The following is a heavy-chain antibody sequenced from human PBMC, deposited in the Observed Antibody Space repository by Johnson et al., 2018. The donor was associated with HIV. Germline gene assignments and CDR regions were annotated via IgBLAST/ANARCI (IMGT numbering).Heavy chain of an antibody. Sequence: QVQLVESGGGVVQPGRSLRLSCAASGFTFSSYGMHWVRQAPGKGLEWVAVISYDGSNKYYADSMKGRSTISRDNSKNTLYLQMTSLRVEDTAVYYCARGQLWLLDDALDIWGQGTMVTVSS. D-gene: IGHD5-18*01. CDR3: ARGQLWLLDDALDI. J-gene: IGHJ3*02. V-gene: IGHV3-30*03. CDR2: ISYDGSNK. CDR1: GFTFSSYG.